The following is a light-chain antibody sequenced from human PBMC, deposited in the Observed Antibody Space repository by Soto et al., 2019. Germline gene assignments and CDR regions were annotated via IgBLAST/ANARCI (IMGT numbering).Light chain of an antibody. CDR2: AAS. Sequence: DIQLTQYPCSLSASVGDRVTITFRASQRISSYLNQYQQKPGKAPKLLIYAASSLQSGVPSRVSGSGSETDFTLTIISPEPEDFATYYCQQSYSTITFGGGTKVDIK. CDR1: QRISSY. J-gene: IGKJ4*01. V-gene: IGKV1-39*01. CDR3: QQSYSTIT.